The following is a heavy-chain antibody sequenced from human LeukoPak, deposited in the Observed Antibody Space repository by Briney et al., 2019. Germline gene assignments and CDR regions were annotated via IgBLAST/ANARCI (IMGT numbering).Heavy chain of an antibody. CDR2: ISGHTGTA. CDR1: GYSFTAYG. V-gene: IGHV1-18*01. D-gene: IGHD1-1*01. Sequence: GASVKVSCTASGYSFTAYGMGWLRQAPGQGLEWMGWISGHTGTAIYAQNLQGRVTLTADTFTSTVYMEMRSLRSDDTAVYYCARGGSGDHQEQLGPPGYYHYMDVWGTGTTVTVSS. CDR3: ARGGSGDHQEQLGPPGYYHYMDV. J-gene: IGHJ6*03.